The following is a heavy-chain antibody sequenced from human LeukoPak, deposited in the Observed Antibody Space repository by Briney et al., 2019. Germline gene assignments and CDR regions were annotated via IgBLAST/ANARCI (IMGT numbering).Heavy chain of an antibody. V-gene: IGHV3-66*01. D-gene: IGHD3-10*01. Sequence: PGGSLRLSCAASGFTVSSNYMSWGRPAPGKGLGWVSVIYSGGSTYYADSVKGRFTISRDNSKNTLYLQMNSLRAEDTAVYYCARDSRGYYYGMDVWGQGTTVTVSS. CDR1: GFTVSSNY. CDR3: ARDSRGYYYGMDV. CDR2: IYSGGST. J-gene: IGHJ6*02.